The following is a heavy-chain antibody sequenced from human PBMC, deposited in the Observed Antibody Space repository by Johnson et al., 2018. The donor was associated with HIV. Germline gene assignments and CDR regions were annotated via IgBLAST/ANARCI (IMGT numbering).Heavy chain of an antibody. D-gene: IGHD1-26*01. CDR2: ISGSGGST. J-gene: IGHJ3*02. CDR3: AKERYMGSTTLADAFDM. CDR1: GFTFNSYA. Sequence: VQLVESGGGLIQPGGSLRLSCAASGFTFNSYAMSWVRQGPGKGLEWVAAISGSGGSTYYADSVKGRFTISRDNSRNTVYLQMSGLRSEDTAIYYCAKERYMGSTTLADAFDMWGQGTMVTVSS. V-gene: IGHV3-23*04.